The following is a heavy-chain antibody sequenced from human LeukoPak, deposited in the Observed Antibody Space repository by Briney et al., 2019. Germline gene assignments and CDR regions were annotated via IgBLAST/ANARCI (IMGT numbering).Heavy chain of an antibody. Sequence: SETLSLTCTVSGGSISSGGYYWSWIRQHPGKGLEWIGYIYYSGSTYYNPSLKSRVTISVDTSKNQFSLKLSSVTAADTAVYYCARAGYCSSTSCEGVLDAFDIWGRGTMVTVSS. V-gene: IGHV4-31*03. CDR1: GGSISSGGYY. D-gene: IGHD2-2*03. CDR3: ARAGYCSSTSCEGVLDAFDI. CDR2: IYYSGST. J-gene: IGHJ3*02.